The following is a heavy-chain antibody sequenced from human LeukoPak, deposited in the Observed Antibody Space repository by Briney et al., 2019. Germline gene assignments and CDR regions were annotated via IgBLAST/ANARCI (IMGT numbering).Heavy chain of an antibody. V-gene: IGHV3-30-3*01. CDR2: ISYDGSNK. J-gene: IGHJ4*02. CDR1: GFTFSIYA. D-gene: IGHD6-13*01. Sequence: GGSLRLSCAASGFTFSIYAMHWVRQAPGKGLEWVAVISYDGSNKCYADSVKGRFTISRDNSKNTLYLQMNSLRAEDTAVYYCARERVFLVPEPYFDYWGQGTLVTVSS. CDR3: ARERVFLVPEPYFDY.